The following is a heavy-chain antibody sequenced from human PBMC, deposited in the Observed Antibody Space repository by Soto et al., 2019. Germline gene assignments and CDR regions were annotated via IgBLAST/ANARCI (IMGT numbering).Heavy chain of an antibody. CDR1: GFTFSTFA. Sequence: GGSLRLSCAASGFTFSTFAMSWVRQAPGKGMEWVSAISGSGGTTYNADSVKGRFTISRDNSKNTLYLQMNSLRAEDTAVYFCAKDNYDSSGYYGYWGQGTLVTVLS. J-gene: IGHJ4*02. CDR2: ISGSGGTT. V-gene: IGHV3-23*01. D-gene: IGHD3-22*01. CDR3: AKDNYDSSGYYGY.